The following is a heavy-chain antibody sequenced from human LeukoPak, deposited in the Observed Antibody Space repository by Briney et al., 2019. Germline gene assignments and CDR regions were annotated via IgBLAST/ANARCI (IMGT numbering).Heavy chain of an antibody. Sequence: ASVKVSCKASGYTFTGYYMHWVRQAPGQGLEWMGWINPNSGGTNYAQKFQGRVTITADKSTSTAYMELSSLRSEDTAVYYCARDKRTGYQWLRSSVAGTSDYYYGMDVWGQGTTVTVSS. CDR2: INPNSGGT. D-gene: IGHD6-19*01. CDR3: ARDKRTGYQWLRSSVAGTSDYYYGMDV. J-gene: IGHJ6*02. V-gene: IGHV1-2*02. CDR1: GYTFTGYY.